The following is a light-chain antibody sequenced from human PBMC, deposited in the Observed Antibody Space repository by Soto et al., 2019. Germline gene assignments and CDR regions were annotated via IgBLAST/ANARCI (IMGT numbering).Light chain of an antibody. CDR2: CAS. V-gene: IGKV3-20*01. Sequence: EIVLTQSPGTLSLSQGERATLSCRASRSVSSTFLAWYQHKPGKAPRLLIYCASSRATGIPDRFSGSGSGTDFTLTISRLEPEDFAVYYCQQYGTSPVTFGQGTKVEIK. CDR1: RSVSSTF. CDR3: QQYGTSPVT. J-gene: IGKJ1*01.